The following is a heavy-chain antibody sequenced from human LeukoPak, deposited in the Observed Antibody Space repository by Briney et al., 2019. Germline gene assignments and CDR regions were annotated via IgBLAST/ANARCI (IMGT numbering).Heavy chain of an antibody. CDR3: AKDGGDITMVRGVIIYYYYYMDV. V-gene: IGHV3-23*01. J-gene: IGHJ6*03. CDR2: ISGSGGST. Sequence: GGSLRLSCAASGFAFSSYAMSWVRQAPGKGLEWVSAISGSGGSTYYADSVKGRFTISRDNSKNTLYLQMNSLRAEDTAVYYCAKDGGDITMVRGVIIYYYYYMDVWGKGTTVTVSS. D-gene: IGHD3-10*01. CDR1: GFAFSSYA.